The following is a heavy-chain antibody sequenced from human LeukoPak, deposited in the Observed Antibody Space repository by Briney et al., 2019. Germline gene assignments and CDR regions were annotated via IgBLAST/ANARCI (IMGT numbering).Heavy chain of an antibody. J-gene: IGHJ4*02. CDR1: GGSINTYY. Sequence: SETLSLTCTVSGGSINTYYWSWIRQPARKGLEWIGRIYSSGSTNYNPSLKSRVTISVDTSKNQFSLKLNSVTAADTAVYYCAREPSYSSSWCGYWGQGTLVTVSS. V-gene: IGHV4-4*07. D-gene: IGHD6-13*01. CDR3: AREPSYSSSWCGY. CDR2: IYSSGST.